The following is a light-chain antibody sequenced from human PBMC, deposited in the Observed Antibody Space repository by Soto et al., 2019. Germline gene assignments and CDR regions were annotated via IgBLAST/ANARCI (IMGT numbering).Light chain of an antibody. Sequence: DIQMTQSPSSLSASVGDRVTITCRASQGIRNDVCWYQQKEGKAPKRLISAASNLQRGVPSRFSGSGSGTEFTLTISNLQTQDFATYYCLQDNSYPRTFGQGTRLQIK. J-gene: IGKJ2*02. V-gene: IGKV1-17*02. CDR2: AAS. CDR1: QGIRND. CDR3: LQDNSYPRT.